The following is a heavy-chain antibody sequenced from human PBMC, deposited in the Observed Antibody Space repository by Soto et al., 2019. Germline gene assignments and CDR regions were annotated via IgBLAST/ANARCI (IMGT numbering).Heavy chain of an antibody. D-gene: IGHD2-2*01. CDR3: ARVNGEDIVVVPAATHWYFDL. J-gene: IGHJ2*01. CDR1: GFTFSSCW. V-gene: IGHV3-7*03. Sequence: GGSLRLSCTASGFTFSSCWMSWVRQAPGKGLEWVANIKQDGSEKYYVDSVKRRFTISRDNAKNSLYLQMNSLRAEDTAVYYCARVNGEDIVVVPAATHWYFDLWGRGTLVTVSS. CDR2: IKQDGSEK.